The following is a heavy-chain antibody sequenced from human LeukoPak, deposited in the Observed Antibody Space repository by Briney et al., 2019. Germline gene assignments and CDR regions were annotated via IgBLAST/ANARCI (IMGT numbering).Heavy chain of an antibody. CDR2: IIPIFGTA. CDR3: ARSIAVAGTYCP. D-gene: IGHD6-19*01. J-gene: IGHJ5*02. Sequence: ASVKVSCKASGGTFSSYAISWVRQAPGQGLEWMGGIIPIFGTANYAQKFQGRVTITADESTSTAYMELSSLRSEDTAVYYCARSIAVAGTYCPWGQGTLVTVSS. CDR1: GGTFSSYA. V-gene: IGHV1-69*13.